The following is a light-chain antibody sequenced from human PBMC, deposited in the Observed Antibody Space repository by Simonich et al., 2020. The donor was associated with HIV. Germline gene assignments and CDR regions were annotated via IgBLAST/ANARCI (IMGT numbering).Light chain of an antibody. Sequence: QSALTQPASVSGSPGQSITISCTGTSSDVGAYNYVSWCQLRPGKAPKRMIYDVTERPSGLSERVSGSKSGNTASLTISGLQAEDEADYYCCSYTSTSNVIFGGGTKLTVL. CDR3: CSYTSTSNVI. CDR2: DVT. V-gene: IGLV2-14*03. J-gene: IGLJ2*01. CDR1: SSDVGAYNY.